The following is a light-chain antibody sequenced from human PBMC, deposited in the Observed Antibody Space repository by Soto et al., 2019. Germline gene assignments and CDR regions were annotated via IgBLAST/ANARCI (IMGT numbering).Light chain of an antibody. V-gene: IGKV1-33*01. CDR3: QQFDNLPLT. CDR2: DAS. Sequence: DIQMTQSPSSLSASVGDRVTITCQASQDISNYLNWYQQKPGKAPKILIYDASVLEAGVPSRFSGGGSGTHFTLTIRSLQAEDLATYYCQQFDNLPLTFGGGTKVEIK. J-gene: IGKJ4*01. CDR1: QDISNY.